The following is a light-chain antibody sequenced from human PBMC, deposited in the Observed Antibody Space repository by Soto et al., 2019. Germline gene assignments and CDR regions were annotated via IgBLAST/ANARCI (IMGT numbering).Light chain of an antibody. CDR2: TAS. Sequence: QLTQSPSSLSASVGDRVTITCRASQSIVIYLNWYQQKPGKAPKLLIYTASSLQGGVPSRFSGSGSGTDFTLTISSLQPEDFATYYCQQSYSHPTFGQGTNVEVK. CDR3: QQSYSHPT. V-gene: IGKV1-39*01. J-gene: IGKJ1*01. CDR1: QSIVIY.